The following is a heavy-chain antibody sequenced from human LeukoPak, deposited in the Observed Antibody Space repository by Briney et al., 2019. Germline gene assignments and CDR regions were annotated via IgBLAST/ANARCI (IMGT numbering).Heavy chain of an antibody. J-gene: IGHJ5*02. CDR2: IYNSGST. D-gene: IGHD2-2*01. V-gene: IGHV4-59*01. CDR3: ARASLCSSTSCYSGDWFDP. CDR1: SGSISSYY. Sequence: PSETLSLTCTVSSGSISSYYWSWIRQPPGKGLEWIGYIYNSGSTNYNPSLKSRVTISVDTSKNQFSLKLSSVTAADTAVYYCARASLCSSTSCYSGDWFDPWGQGTLVTVSS.